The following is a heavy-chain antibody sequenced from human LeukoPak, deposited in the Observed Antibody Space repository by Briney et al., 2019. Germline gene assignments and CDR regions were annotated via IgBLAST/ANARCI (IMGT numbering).Heavy chain of an antibody. Sequence: SETLSLTCTVSGGSISSYYWSWIRQPAGKGLEWIGRIYTSGSTNYNPSLKSRVTMSVDTSKNQFSPKLSSVTAADTAVYYCARDVIIAAVVYFDYWGQGTLVTVSS. V-gene: IGHV4-4*07. CDR3: ARDVIIAAVVYFDY. CDR1: GGSISSYY. J-gene: IGHJ4*02. D-gene: IGHD6-6*01. CDR2: IYTSGST.